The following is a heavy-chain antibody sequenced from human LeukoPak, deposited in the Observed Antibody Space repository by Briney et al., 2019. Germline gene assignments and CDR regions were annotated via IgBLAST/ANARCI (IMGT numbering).Heavy chain of an antibody. CDR2: INGGGDTT. D-gene: IGHD5-24*01. J-gene: IGHJ4*02. V-gene: IGHV3-23*01. CDR3: AKALETYGYMRFDY. CDR1: GFTFVRYA. Sequence: PGGSLRLSCATSGFTFVRYAMTWVRQAPGKGLEWVSAINGGGDTTYYADSVKGRFTVSRDRSTNTLLLQMSSLRAEDSGMYYCAKALETYGYMRFDYWGQGTLVTVSS.